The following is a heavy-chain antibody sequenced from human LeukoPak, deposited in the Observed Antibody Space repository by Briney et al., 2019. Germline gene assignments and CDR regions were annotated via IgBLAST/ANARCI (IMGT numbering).Heavy chain of an antibody. V-gene: IGHV3-21*01. D-gene: IGHD6-13*01. J-gene: IGHJ5*02. CDR2: ISSSSSYI. CDR1: GFTFSSYS. Sequence: SGGSLRLSCAASGFTFSSYSMNWVRQAPGKGLEWVSSISSSSSYIYYADSVKGRFTISRDNAKNSLYLQMNSLRAEDAAVYYCARGAGGYSSSWYSVLGWFDPWGQGTLVTVSS. CDR3: ARGAGGYSSSWYSVLGWFDP.